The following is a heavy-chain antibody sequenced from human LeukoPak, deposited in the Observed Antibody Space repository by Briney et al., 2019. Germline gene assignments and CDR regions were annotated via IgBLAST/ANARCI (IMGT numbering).Heavy chain of an antibody. V-gene: IGHV4-39*07. CDR3: VRGWNPLQGHDAFDV. J-gene: IGHJ3*01. Sequence: SETLSLTCTVSGGSISSSSYYWGWIRQPPGKGLEWIGSIYYSESTNYNPSLETRVTISVDTSRNQFSLKVRSVTAAGTAVYYCVRGWNPLQGHDAFDVWGQGRMVTISS. CDR1: GGSISSSSYY. D-gene: IGHD1-1*01. CDR2: IYYSEST.